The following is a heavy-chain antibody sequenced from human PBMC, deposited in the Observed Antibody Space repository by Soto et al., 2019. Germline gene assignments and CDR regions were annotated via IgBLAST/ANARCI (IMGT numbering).Heavy chain of an antibody. J-gene: IGHJ6*02. Sequence: GGSLRLSCAASGFTFSSYDMHWVRQATGKGLEWVSAIGTAGDTYYPGSVKGRFTISRENTKNSLYLQMNSLRAEDTAVYYCAGYGDYYYGMDVWGQGTTVTVSS. CDR3: AGYGDYYYGMDV. CDR2: IGTAGDT. CDR1: GFTFSSYD. D-gene: IGHD4-17*01. V-gene: IGHV3-13*01.